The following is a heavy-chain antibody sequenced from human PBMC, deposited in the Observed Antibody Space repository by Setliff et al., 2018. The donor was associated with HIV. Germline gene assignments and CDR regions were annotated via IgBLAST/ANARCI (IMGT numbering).Heavy chain of an antibody. CDR1: GGSFSDYY. CDR2: VYSSGST. CDR3: VRTIGNWGPGNH. J-gene: IGHJ5*02. D-gene: IGHD3-10*01. Sequence: PSETLSLTCAVYGGSFSDYYWSWIRQPPGKGLEWIGSVYSSGSTFYNPSLESRVTISVDTSKNQFSLTMRSVTAADTAVYYCVRTIGNWGPGNHWGQGTLVTVSS. V-gene: IGHV4-34*11.